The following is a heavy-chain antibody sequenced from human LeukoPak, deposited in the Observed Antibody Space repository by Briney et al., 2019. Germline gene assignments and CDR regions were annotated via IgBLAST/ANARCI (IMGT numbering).Heavy chain of an antibody. CDR3: AKRMTTVTTFGAFDI. Sequence: QSGGSLRLSCAASGFTFSSYAMSWVRQVPGKGLEWVSAISGSGGSTYYADSVKGRFTISRDNSKSTLYLQMNSLRAEDTAVYYCAKRMTTVTTFGAFDIWGQGTMVTVSS. J-gene: IGHJ3*02. D-gene: IGHD4-17*01. CDR2: ISGSGGST. V-gene: IGHV3-23*01. CDR1: GFTFSSYA.